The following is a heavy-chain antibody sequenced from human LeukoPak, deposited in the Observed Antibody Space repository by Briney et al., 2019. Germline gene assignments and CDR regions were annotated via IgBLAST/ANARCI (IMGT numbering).Heavy chain of an antibody. CDR1: GFTFSSYA. Sequence: GGSLRLPCAASGFTFSSYAMSWVRQAPGKGLEWVSAISGSGGSTYYADSVKGRFTISRDNSKNTLYLQMNSLRAEDTPVYYCAKAVYYDFWSGYFFDYWGQGTLVTVSS. CDR2: ISGSGGST. D-gene: IGHD3-3*01. J-gene: IGHJ4*02. V-gene: IGHV3-23*01. CDR3: AKAVYYDFWSGYFFDY.